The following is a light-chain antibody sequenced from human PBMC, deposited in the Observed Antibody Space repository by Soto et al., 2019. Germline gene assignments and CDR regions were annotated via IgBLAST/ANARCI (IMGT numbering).Light chain of an antibody. CDR3: WSYAVGRTYV. Sequence: QSALTQPASVSGSPGQSITISCTGSSSDVENYNLVSWYQQHPGKAPKLMIYEDTKWPSGVSNRFSGSKSGNTAYLTISGLQAEDEADYYCWSYAVGRTYVFGTGTKV. CDR1: SSDVENYNL. CDR2: EDT. J-gene: IGLJ1*01. V-gene: IGLV2-23*01.